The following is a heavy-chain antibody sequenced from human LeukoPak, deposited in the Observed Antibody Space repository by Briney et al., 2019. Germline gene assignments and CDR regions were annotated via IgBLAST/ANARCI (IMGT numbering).Heavy chain of an antibody. CDR2: ISGSGGSR. D-gene: IGHD6-13*01. CDR3: ARKIGTVAADPFDY. CDR1: GFTFSSYA. J-gene: IGHJ4*02. Sequence: GGSLRLSCAASGFTFSSYAVSWVRQAPGKGLEWVSDISGSGGSRYYADSVRGRFTISRDNSKNTLYVQMNSLRAEDTAVYYCARKIGTVAADPFDYWGQGTLVSVSS. V-gene: IGHV3-23*01.